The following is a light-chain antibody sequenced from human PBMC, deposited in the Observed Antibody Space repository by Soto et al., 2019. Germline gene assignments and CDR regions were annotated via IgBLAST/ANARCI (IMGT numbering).Light chain of an antibody. Sequence: DIQMTQSPSSLSASIGDRVTITCRASQSISSYLNWYLQKPGKAPKLLIYAASSLQSGVPSRFSGSGSGTDFTLTISSLQPDDFATYYCQQSFSAPQTFGQGTKLEIK. V-gene: IGKV1-39*01. CDR3: QQSFSAPQT. CDR2: AAS. J-gene: IGKJ2*01. CDR1: QSISSY.